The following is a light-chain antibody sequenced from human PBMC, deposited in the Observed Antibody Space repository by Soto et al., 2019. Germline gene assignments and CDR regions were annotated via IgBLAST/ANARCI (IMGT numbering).Light chain of an antibody. J-gene: IGKJ4*01. V-gene: IGKV3-11*01. CDR1: QSVSNY. CDR3: QQRSSWPLLT. Sequence: EIVLTQSPATLSLSPGERATLSCRARQSVSNYLAGFQQKPGQAPRLLIYDASNRATGIPARFSGSGSGTDFTLTISSLEPEDFAVYYCQQRSSWPLLTFGGGTKVEI. CDR2: DAS.